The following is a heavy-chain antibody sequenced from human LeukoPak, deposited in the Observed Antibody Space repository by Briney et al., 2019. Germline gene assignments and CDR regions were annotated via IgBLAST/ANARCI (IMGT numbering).Heavy chain of an antibody. CDR2: IYTSGST. V-gene: IGHV4-4*07. D-gene: IGHD3-22*01. CDR3: ARDSNWGDSYYYDSSGYSNAFDI. J-gene: IGHJ3*02. Sequence: PSETLSLTCTVSGGSISSYYWSWIRQPAGKGLEWIGRIYTSGSTNYNPSLKSRVTMSVDTSKNQFSLKLSSVTAADTAVYYCARDSNWGDSYYYDSSGYSNAFDIWGQGTMVTVSS. CDR1: GGSISSYY.